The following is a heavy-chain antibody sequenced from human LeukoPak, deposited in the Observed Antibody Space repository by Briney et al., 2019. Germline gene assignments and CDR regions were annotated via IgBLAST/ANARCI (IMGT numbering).Heavy chain of an antibody. V-gene: IGHV4-31*03. Sequence: SETLSLTCTVSGGSISNGGYYWSWIRQHPGKGLEWIGYIYSSGSTYYNPSLKSRVTISLDTSKNHFSLNLSSVTAADTAVYYCARRGVVIHQYFDYWGQGTLVTVSS. CDR1: GGSISNGGYY. CDR3: ARRGVVIHQYFDY. D-gene: IGHD3-3*01. CDR2: IYSSGST. J-gene: IGHJ4*02.